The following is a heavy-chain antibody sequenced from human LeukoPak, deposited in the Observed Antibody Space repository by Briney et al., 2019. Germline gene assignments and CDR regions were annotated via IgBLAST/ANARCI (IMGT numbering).Heavy chain of an antibody. CDR2: IWYDGSNK. V-gene: IGHV3-33*06. CDR3: AKDRLSGYDGSYYFDY. Sequence: GGSLRLSCAASGFTFSSYGMHWVRQAPGKGLEWVAVIWYDGSNKYYADSVKGRFTISRDNSKNTLYLQMNSLRAEDTAVYYCAKDRLSGYDGSYYFDYRGQGALVTVSS. CDR1: GFTFSSYG. J-gene: IGHJ4*02. D-gene: IGHD5-12*01.